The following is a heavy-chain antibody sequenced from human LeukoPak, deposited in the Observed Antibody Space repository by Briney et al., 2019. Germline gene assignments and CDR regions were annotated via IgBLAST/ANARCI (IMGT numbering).Heavy chain of an antibody. D-gene: IGHD3-9*01. V-gene: IGHV4-39*01. CDR2: IHYSGST. CDR1: GGSISRNTHY. CDR3: ARQAGLRYFDWTFPNTNYYFDY. J-gene: IGHJ4*02. Sequence: SETLSLTCSVSGGSISRNTHYRGWIRQPPGKGLEWIGSIHYSGSTYYNPSLKSRVTISVDTSKNQFSLKLSSVTAADTAVYYCARQAGLRYFDWTFPNTNYYFDYWGQGTLVTVSS.